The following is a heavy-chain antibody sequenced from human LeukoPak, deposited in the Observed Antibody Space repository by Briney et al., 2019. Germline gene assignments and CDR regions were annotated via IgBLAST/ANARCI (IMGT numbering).Heavy chain of an antibody. V-gene: IGHV3-23*01. CDR3: AKATRITMIVVVTDLYYFDY. CDR2: ISSDSKYI. D-gene: IGHD3-22*01. CDR1: GFTFSSYA. J-gene: IGHJ4*02. Sequence: PGGSLRLSCAASGFTFSSYAMSWVRQAPGKGLEWVTSISSDSKYIYYADSVKGRFTISRDNSKNTLYLQVNSLRAEDTAVYYCAKATRITMIVVVTDLYYFDYWGQGTLVTVSS.